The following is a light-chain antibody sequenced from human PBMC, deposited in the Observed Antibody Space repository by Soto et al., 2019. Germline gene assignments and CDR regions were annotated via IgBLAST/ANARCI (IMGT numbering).Light chain of an antibody. CDR3: QQYNNWWT. J-gene: IGKJ1*01. CDR1: QSVSNN. CDR2: GAS. Sequence: EIVMTXXPXTLSVSPGERATLSCRASQSVSNNLAWYQKKPGQAPRLLIYGASARATGIPARFSGSGSGTEFTLTISSLQSEDFAFYYCQQYNNWWTFGQGTRVDIK. V-gene: IGKV3-15*01.